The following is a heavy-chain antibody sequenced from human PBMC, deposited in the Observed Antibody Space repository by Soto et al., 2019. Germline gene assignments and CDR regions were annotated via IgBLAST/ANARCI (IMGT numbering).Heavy chain of an antibody. CDR3: AKGGTDSGSYANYYYYGMDV. Sequence: GGSLRLSCAASGFTFSSYAMSWVRQAPGKGLEWVSAISGSGGSTYYADSVKGRFTISRDNSKNTLYLQMNSLRAEDTAVYYCAKGGTDSGSYANYYYYGMDVWGQGTTVTVSS. D-gene: IGHD1-26*01. CDR1: GFTFSSYA. V-gene: IGHV3-23*01. CDR2: ISGSGGST. J-gene: IGHJ6*02.